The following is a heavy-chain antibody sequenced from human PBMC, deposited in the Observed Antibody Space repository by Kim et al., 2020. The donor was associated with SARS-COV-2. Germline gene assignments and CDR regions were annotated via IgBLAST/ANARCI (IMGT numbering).Heavy chain of an antibody. Sequence: SVKDRFTISRDNSKNTLYLQMNSLRVEDTALYYCARSYCSTSSCNHRMDVWGQGTTVTVSS. CDR3: ARSYCSTSSCNHRMDV. J-gene: IGHJ6*02. V-gene: IGHV3-53*01. D-gene: IGHD2-2*01.